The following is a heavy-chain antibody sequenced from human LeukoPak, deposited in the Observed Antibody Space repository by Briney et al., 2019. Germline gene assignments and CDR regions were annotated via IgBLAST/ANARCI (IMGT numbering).Heavy chain of an antibody. D-gene: IGHD3-22*01. CDR3: ARGRWNYYDSSGYYGY. V-gene: IGHV4-34*01. J-gene: IGHJ4*02. CDR2: INHSRST. CDR1: GGSFSGYY. Sequence: PSETLSLTCAVYGGSFSGYYWSWIRQPPGKGLEWIGEINHSRSTNYNPSLKSRVTISVDTSKNQFSLKLSSVTAADTAVYYCARGRWNYYDSSGYYGYWGQGTLVTVSS.